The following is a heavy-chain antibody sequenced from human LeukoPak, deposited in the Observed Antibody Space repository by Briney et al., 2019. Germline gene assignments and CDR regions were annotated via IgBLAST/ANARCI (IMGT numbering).Heavy chain of an antibody. J-gene: IGHJ6*03. Sequence: GESLKISCKGSGYSFTSYWIGWVRQMPGKGLEWMGIIYPGDSDTRYSPSFQGQVTISADKSISTAYLQWSSLKASDTAMYYCARPAMGIAAVKYYYYYYMDVWGKGTMVTVSS. V-gene: IGHV5-51*01. CDR3: ARPAMGIAAVKYYYYYYMDV. CDR2: IYPGDSDT. CDR1: GYSFTSYW. D-gene: IGHD6-13*01.